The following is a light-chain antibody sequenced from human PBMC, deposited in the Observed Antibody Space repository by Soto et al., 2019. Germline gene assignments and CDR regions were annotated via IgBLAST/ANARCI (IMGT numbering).Light chain of an antibody. CDR2: DTS. CDR3: QQRNSWPPTFT. J-gene: IGKJ5*01. Sequence: IVLTQSPTTLSLTPGERATLSCRASQSVGSFLAWYQQKPGQAPRLLIYDTSIRATGIPARFSGSGSGTDFTLTISSLEPEDFAVYYCQQRNSWPPTFTFGQGSRLEI. V-gene: IGKV3-11*01. CDR1: QSVGSF.